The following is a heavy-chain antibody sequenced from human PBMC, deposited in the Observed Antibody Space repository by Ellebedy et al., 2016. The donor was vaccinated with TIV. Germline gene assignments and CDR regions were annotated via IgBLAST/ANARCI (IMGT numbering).Heavy chain of an antibody. CDR1: GFTFSSYA. CDR2: ISGSGGST. V-gene: IGHV3-23*01. CDR3: AKNTFGGVIVTSCMDV. J-gene: IGHJ6*02. Sequence: GGSLRLSCAASGFTFSSYAMSWVRQAPGKGLEWVSVISGSGGSTYYADSVKGRFTISRDNSKNTLYLQMNSLRAEDTAVYYCAKNTFGGVIVTSCMDVWGQGTTVTVSS. D-gene: IGHD3-16*02.